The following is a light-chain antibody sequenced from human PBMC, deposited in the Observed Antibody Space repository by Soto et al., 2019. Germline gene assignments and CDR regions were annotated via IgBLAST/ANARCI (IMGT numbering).Light chain of an antibody. Sequence: DIQMTQSPSSLSASVGDRVTLACRASQDIGDDLGWYQQKPGKAPKRLIYSASRLQSGVPSRFSGSGSVTQSALTINGLQPEDFATYYCLQHNAYPYTFGRGTRLEMK. CDR1: QDIGDD. CDR3: LQHNAYPYT. CDR2: SAS. J-gene: IGKJ2*01. V-gene: IGKV1-17*01.